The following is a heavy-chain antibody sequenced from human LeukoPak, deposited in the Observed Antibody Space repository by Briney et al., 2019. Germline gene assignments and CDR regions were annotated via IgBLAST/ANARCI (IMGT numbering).Heavy chain of an antibody. CDR3: ALQGGPYYDFWSGFGYFDY. Sequence: GGSLRLSCAASGFTFSSYAMSWVRQAPGKGLEWVSAISGSGGSTYYADSVKGRFTISRDNSKNTLYLQMNSLRAEDTAVYYCALQGGPYYDFWSGFGYFDYWGQGTLVTVSS. J-gene: IGHJ4*02. CDR2: ISGSGGST. V-gene: IGHV3-23*01. CDR1: GFTFSSYA. D-gene: IGHD3-3*01.